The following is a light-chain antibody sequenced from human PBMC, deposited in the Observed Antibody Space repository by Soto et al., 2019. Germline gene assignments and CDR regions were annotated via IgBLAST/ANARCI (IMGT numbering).Light chain of an antibody. CDR2: EVI. CDR1: SSDVGGYGY. V-gene: IGLV2-14*01. Sequence: QSALTQPASVSGSPGQSITTSCTGTSSDVGGYGYVSWYQQHPGKAPKLIIYEVINRPSGVSNRFSGSKSGNTASLTISGLQAEDEADYFCSSYTSSSTYVFGTGTKLTVL. J-gene: IGLJ1*01. CDR3: SSYTSSSTYV.